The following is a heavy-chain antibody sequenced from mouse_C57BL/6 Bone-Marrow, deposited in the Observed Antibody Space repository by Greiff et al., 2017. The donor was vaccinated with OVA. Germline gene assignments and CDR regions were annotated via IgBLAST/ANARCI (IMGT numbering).Heavy chain of an antibody. CDR2: IYPRSGNT. D-gene: IGHD2-5*01. Sequence: QVQLQQSGAELARPGASVKLSCKASGYTFTSYGISWVKQRTGQGLEWIGEIYPRSGNTYYNEKFKGKATLTADKSSSTAYMELRSLTSEDYAVYFCARPALYSNRWDYWGQGTSVTVSS. J-gene: IGHJ4*01. CDR3: ARPALYSNRWDY. V-gene: IGHV1-81*01. CDR1: GYTFTSYG.